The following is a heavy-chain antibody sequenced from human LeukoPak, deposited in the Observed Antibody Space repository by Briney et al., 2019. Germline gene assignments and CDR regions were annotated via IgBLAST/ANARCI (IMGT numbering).Heavy chain of an antibody. D-gene: IGHD3-9*01. CDR1: GFTFSSYA. Sequence: GGSLRLSCAASGFTFSSYAMTWVRQAPGKGLEWVSAISGSGDSTYYADSVKGRFTISRDNAKNSLYLQMNSLRAEDTAVYYCARDGHYDILTGYFQDWGQGTLVTVSS. J-gene: IGHJ1*01. V-gene: IGHV3-23*01. CDR2: ISGSGDST. CDR3: ARDGHYDILTGYFQD.